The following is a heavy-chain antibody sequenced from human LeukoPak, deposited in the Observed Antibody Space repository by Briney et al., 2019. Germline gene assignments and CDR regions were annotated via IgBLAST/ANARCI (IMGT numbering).Heavy chain of an antibody. CDR1: GFTFNDFD. D-gene: IGHD6-19*01. CDR3: AKSVGVAGYYFDY. CDR2: LWYDGNTQ. V-gene: IGHV3-33*06. J-gene: IGHJ4*02. Sequence: GGSLRLSCAASGFTFNDFDMHWVRQAPGKGLEWVAVLWYDGNTQYYADSVKGRFTISRDNSKNTLYLQMNSLRAEDTAVYYCAKSVGVAGYYFDYWGQGTLVTVSS.